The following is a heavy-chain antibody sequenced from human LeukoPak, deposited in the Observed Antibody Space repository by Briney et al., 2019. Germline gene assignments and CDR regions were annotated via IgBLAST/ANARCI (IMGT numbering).Heavy chain of an antibody. Sequence: SGGSLRLSCAASGFTFSSYLMSWVRQAPGTGLEWVGNIKEDGSEQYYVDSLKGRFTISRDNDKNSLYLQMNSLRAEDTAVYYCARRGFGSGYQGFDYWGQGALVTVSS. CDR1: GFTFSSYL. CDR2: IKEDGSEQ. V-gene: IGHV3-7*01. D-gene: IGHD6-13*01. J-gene: IGHJ4*02. CDR3: ARRGFGSGYQGFDY.